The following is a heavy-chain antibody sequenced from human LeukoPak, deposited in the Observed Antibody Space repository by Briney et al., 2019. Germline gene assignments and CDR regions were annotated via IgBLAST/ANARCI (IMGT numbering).Heavy chain of an antibody. CDR2: ISAYNGNT. D-gene: IGHD2-2*01. CDR3: ASWAGICSTSSCSATPLDY. J-gene: IGHJ4*02. CDR1: GYTFTSYG. V-gene: IGHV1-18*01. Sequence: GASVKVSCKASGYTFTSYGISWLRQAPGQGPEWMGWISAYNGNTNYAQKFQGRVSMTTDTSTSTAYMEVGSLRSDDTAVYYCASWAGICSTSSCSATPLDYWGQGTPVIVSS.